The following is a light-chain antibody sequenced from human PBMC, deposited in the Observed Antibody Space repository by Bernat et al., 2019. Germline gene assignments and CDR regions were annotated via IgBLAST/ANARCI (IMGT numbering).Light chain of an antibody. V-gene: IGKV1-16*01. CDR1: QDISKY. Sequence: DIQMTQSPSSLSASVGDRVTITCRATQDISKYLAWFQQKPGKAPKSLIYGASTLHSVVPSRFSGSGSGTDFTLTISSLQPDDLATYYCQQYDRYPLNFGGGTKVEVK. CDR2: GAS. CDR3: QQYDRYPLN. J-gene: IGKJ4*01.